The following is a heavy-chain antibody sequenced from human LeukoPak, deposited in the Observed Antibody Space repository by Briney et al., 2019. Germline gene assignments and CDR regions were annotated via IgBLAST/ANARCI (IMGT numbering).Heavy chain of an antibody. CDR3: AKDSHSYCTGASCYSHGRGFDY. J-gene: IGHJ4*02. Sequence: GGSLRFSCAASGFTFSNYGMQWVRQAPGKGLKWVAFIQYDGSNKDYEDSVKGRFTISRDNSRNTLYLQMNSLRAEDTAVYYCAKDSHSYCTGASCYSHGRGFDYWGQGILVTVSS. CDR2: IQYDGSNK. V-gene: IGHV3-30*02. D-gene: IGHD2-15*01. CDR1: GFTFSNYG.